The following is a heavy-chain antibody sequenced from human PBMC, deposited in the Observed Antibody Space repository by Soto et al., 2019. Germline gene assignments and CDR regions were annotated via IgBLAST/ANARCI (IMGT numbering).Heavy chain of an antibody. CDR2: ISAYNGNT. Sequence: QVQLVQSGAEVKKPGASVKVSCKASGYTFTSYGISWVRQAPGQGLEWMGWISAYNGNTNYAQKFQGRVTMTTDTAISTAYMGLRRLRSDDAAVYYCGGGGEYCSNGVCSFCGRNVWGQGTTVTVSS. V-gene: IGHV1-18*01. J-gene: IGHJ6*02. CDR1: GYTFTSYG. D-gene: IGHD2-8*01. CDR3: GGGGEYCSNGVCSFCGRNV.